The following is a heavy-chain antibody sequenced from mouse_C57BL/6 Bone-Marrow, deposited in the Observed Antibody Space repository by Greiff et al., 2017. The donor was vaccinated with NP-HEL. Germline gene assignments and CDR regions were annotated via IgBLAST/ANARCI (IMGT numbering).Heavy chain of an antibody. D-gene: IGHD1-1*01. Sequence: QVQLQQSGAELARPGASVKLSCKASGYTFTSYGISWVKQRTGQGLEWIGEIYPRSGNPYYNEKFKGKATLTADKSSSTAYMELRSLTSEDSAVYFCARPPITTVVATGGYWGQGTTRTVSS. CDR2: IYPRSGNP. J-gene: IGHJ2*01. V-gene: IGHV1-81*01. CDR1: GYTFTSYG. CDR3: ARPPITTVVATGGY.